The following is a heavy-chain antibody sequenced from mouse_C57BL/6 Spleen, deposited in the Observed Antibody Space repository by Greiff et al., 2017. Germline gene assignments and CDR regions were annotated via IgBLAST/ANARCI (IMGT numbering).Heavy chain of an antibody. CDR3: ARDQDSSGFYFDY. CDR2: INYDGSST. D-gene: IGHD3-2*02. Sequence: EVKLVESEGGLVQPGSSMKLSCTASGFTFSDYYMAWVRQVPEKGLEWVANINYDGSSTYYLDALKSRFIISRDNAKNILYLQMSSLKSEDTATYYCARDQDSSGFYFDYWGQGTTLTVSS. V-gene: IGHV5-16*01. CDR1: GFTFSDYY. J-gene: IGHJ2*01.